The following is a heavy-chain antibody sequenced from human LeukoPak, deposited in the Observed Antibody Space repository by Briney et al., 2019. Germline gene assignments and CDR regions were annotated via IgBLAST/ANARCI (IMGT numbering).Heavy chain of an antibody. Sequence: GESLKISCKGSGYSFTSYWIGWVRQMPGKGLEWMGIIYPGDSDTRYSPSFQGQVTISADKSISTAYLQWSSLKASDTAMYYCARPGGPVRDYWYFDLWGRGTLVTVSS. J-gene: IGHJ2*01. D-gene: IGHD1-1*01. CDR1: GYSFTSYW. V-gene: IGHV5-51*01. CDR3: ARPGGPVRDYWYFDL. CDR2: IYPGDSDT.